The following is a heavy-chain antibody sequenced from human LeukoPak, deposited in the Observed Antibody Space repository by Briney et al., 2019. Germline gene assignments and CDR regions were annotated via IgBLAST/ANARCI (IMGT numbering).Heavy chain of an antibody. D-gene: IGHD6-6*01. J-gene: IGHJ3*02. Sequence: SETLSLTCTVSGGSISSSSYYWGWIRQPPGKGLEWIGSIYYSGSTYYNPSLKSRVTISVDTSKNQFSLKLSSVTAADTAVYYCARRSRIVARPAAFDIWGQGTMVTVSS. V-gene: IGHV4-39*01. CDR1: GGSISSSSYY. CDR2: IYYSGST. CDR3: ARRSRIVARPAAFDI.